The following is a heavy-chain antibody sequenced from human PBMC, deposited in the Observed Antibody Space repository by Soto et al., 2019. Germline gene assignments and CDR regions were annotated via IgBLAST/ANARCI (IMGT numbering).Heavy chain of an antibody. V-gene: IGHV3-30-3*01. CDR1: GFTFSSYA. CDR3: ARDGGYCSGGSCYSDWYFDL. D-gene: IGHD2-15*01. CDR2: ISYDGSNK. J-gene: IGHJ2*01. Sequence: QVQLVESGGGVVQPGRSLRLSCAASGFTFSSYAMHWVRQAPGKGLEWVAVISYDGSNKYYADSVKGRFTNSRDNSKNTVYLQMNSLRAEDTAVYYCARDGGYCSGGSCYSDWYFDLWGRGTLVTVSS.